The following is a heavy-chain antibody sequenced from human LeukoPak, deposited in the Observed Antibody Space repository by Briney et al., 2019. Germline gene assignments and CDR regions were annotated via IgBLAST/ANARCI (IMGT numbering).Heavy chain of an antibody. J-gene: IGHJ4*02. CDR3: ARTGGIYDILTGRDY. CDR2: ISAYNGNT. V-gene: IGHV1-18*01. CDR1: GYTFTSYG. Sequence: VASVKVSCKASGYTFTSYGISWVRQAPGQGLEWMGWISAYNGNTNYAQKLQGRVTMTTDTSTSTAYKELRSLRSDDTAVYYCARTGGIYDILTGRDYWGQGTLVTVSS. D-gene: IGHD3-9*01.